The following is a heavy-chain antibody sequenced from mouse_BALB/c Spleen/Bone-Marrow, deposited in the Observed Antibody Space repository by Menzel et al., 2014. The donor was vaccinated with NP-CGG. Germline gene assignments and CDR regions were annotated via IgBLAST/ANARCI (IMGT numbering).Heavy chain of an antibody. V-gene: IGHV1-14*01. J-gene: IGHJ2*01. CDR1: GYTFTSSV. D-gene: IGHD2-14*01. Sequence: VQLKHSGPELVKPGASVKMSCKASGYTFTSSVMHWVKQKPGQGLEWIGYFNPYNDGSKYNEKFKGKATLTSDKSSSTAYMELNSLTSEDSAVYYCAKRGNYRYDFDYWGQGTTLTVSS. CDR3: AKRGNYRYDFDY. CDR2: FNPYNDGS.